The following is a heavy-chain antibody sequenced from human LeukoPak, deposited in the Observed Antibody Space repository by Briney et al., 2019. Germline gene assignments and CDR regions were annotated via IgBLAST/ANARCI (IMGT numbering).Heavy chain of an antibody. Sequence: SETLPLTCTVSGVSISSYYWSWIRQPAGKGLEWIGRIHTTGSTNYNPSLKSRVTMSVDTSKNQFSLKLSSVTAADTAVYYCARDRYYYDSSGYAIDYWGQGTLVTVSS. J-gene: IGHJ4*02. CDR1: GVSISSYY. CDR2: IHTTGST. V-gene: IGHV4-4*07. D-gene: IGHD3-22*01. CDR3: ARDRYYYDSSGYAIDY.